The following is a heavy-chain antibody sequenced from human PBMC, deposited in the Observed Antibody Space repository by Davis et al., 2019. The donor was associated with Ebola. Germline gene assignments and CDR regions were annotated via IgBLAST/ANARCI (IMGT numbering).Heavy chain of an antibody. CDR1: GFTFSTYS. Sequence: PGGSLRLSCAASGFTFSTYSMSWVRQAPGKALEWVSSISSDSDYIYYADSAKGRFTISRDNSKNTLYLQVNSLRADDTAIYYCAKDPESWLCSGGSCRILDHWGQGTLVTVSP. V-gene: IGHV3-21*04. J-gene: IGHJ4*02. CDR2: ISSDSDYI. CDR3: AKDPESWLCSGGSCRILDH. D-gene: IGHD2-15*01.